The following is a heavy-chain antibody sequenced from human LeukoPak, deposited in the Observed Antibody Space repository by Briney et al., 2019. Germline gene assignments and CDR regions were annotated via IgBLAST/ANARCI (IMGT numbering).Heavy chain of an antibody. CDR2: INPNSGNT. CDR3: ARGPRARSYQLLYAWEDY. V-gene: IGHV1-8*02. D-gene: IGHD2-2*02. J-gene: IGHJ4*02. CDR1: GYTFTGYY. Sequence: ASVKVSCKASGYTFTGYYMHWVRQAPGQGLEWMGWINPNSGNTGYAQKFQGRVTMTRNTSISTAYMELSSLRSEDTAVYYCARGPRARSYQLLYAWEDYWGQGTLVTVSS.